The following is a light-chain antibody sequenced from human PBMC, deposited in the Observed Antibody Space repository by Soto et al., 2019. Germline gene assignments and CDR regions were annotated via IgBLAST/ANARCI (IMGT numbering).Light chain of an antibody. Sequence: EMVMTQSPSTLAVSPGERATLSCRASQSLRSNLAWYQQKPGQAPRLLIYGASTRATGIPARFSGSGSGTGTEFTLTISSLQSEDFAVYYCQQYNYWPCTFGQGTKVDIK. CDR2: GAS. CDR3: QQYNYWPCT. J-gene: IGKJ2*02. V-gene: IGKV3-15*01. CDR1: QSLRSN.